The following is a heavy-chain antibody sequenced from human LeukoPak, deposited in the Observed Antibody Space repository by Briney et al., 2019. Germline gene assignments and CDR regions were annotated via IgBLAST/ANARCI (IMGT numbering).Heavy chain of an antibody. V-gene: IGHV3-11*04. J-gene: IGHJ6*04. CDR2: ISSSGSTI. CDR3: AELGITMIGGV. CDR1: GGSFSGYY. D-gene: IGHD3-10*02. Sequence: LSLTCAVYGGSFSGYYWTWIRQPPGKGLEWVSYISSSGSTIYYADSVKGRFTISRDNAKNSLYLQMNSLRAEDTAVYYCAELGITMIGGVWGKGTTVTISS.